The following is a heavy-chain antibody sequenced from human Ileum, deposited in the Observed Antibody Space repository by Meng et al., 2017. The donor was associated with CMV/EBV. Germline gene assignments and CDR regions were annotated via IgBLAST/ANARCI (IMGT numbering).Heavy chain of an antibody. Sequence: GSLRLSCTVSGGSISSYYWSWIRQPPGKGLEWIGYIYYSGSTNYNPSLKSRVTISVDTSKNQFSLKLSSVTAADTAVYYCARGYLYCSSTSCLDYWGQGTLVTVSS. CDR1: GGSISSYY. CDR3: ARGYLYCSSTSCLDY. J-gene: IGHJ4*02. V-gene: IGHV4-59*01. CDR2: IYYSGST. D-gene: IGHD2-2*01.